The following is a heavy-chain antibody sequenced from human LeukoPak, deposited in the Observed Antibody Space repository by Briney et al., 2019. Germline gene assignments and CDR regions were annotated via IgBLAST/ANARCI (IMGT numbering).Heavy chain of an antibody. CDR2: INPNSGGT. CDR1: GYTFTGYY. J-gene: IGHJ4*02. CDR3: ARGDVDTAMGKAGFDY. D-gene: IGHD5-18*01. V-gene: IGHV1-2*02. Sequence: ASVKVSCKASGYTFTGYYMHWVRQAPGQGLEWMGWINPNSGGTNYAQKFQGRVTMTRDTSISTAYMELSRLRSDDTAVYYCARGDVDTAMGKAGFDYWGQGTLVTVSS.